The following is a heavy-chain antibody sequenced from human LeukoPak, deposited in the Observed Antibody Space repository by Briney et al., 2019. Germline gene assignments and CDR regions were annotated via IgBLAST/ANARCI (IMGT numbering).Heavy chain of an antibody. D-gene: IGHD5-18*01. CDR2: IYPGDSDT. J-gene: IGHJ6*03. Sequence: GEALKISFKGSGYRFTSYWIGWGRRMPGKGLGWRGIIYPGDSDTRYSPSFQGEVTISADQSLTTPYLQWSSLKASDTAMYYCARRIQHYYYYYMDVWGKGTTVTVSS. V-gene: IGHV5-51*01. CDR1: GYRFTSYW. CDR3: ARRIQHYYYYYMDV.